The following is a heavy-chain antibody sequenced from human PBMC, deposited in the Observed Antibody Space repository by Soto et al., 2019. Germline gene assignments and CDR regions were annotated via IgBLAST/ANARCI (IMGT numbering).Heavy chain of an antibody. D-gene: IGHD2-2*01. Sequence: QVQLVESGGGVVQPGRSLRLSCEASGFSLRTYAMYWVRQAPGKGLEWVAVISFDGSVKHYADSVKGRVTVSRDNSKNTLYVHMNTLRGDDTAVYYCARGSTSSYFDHWGQGTRVTVSS. V-gene: IGHV3-30*03. CDR3: ARGSTSSYFDH. CDR1: GFSLRTYA. CDR2: ISFDGSVK. J-gene: IGHJ4*02.